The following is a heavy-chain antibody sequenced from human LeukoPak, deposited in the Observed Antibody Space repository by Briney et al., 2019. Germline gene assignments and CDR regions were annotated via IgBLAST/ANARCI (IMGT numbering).Heavy chain of an antibody. CDR3: ARGGLAYSSSSGY. D-gene: IGHD6-6*01. J-gene: IGHJ4*02. CDR2: ISSSSSYI. V-gene: IGHV3-21*01. CDR1: GFTFSSYW. Sequence: GGSLRLSCAASGFTFSSYWMSWVRQAPGKGLEWVSSISSSSSYIYYADSVKGRFTISRDNAKNSLYLQMNSLRAEDTAVYYCARGGLAYSSSSGYWGQGTLVTVSS.